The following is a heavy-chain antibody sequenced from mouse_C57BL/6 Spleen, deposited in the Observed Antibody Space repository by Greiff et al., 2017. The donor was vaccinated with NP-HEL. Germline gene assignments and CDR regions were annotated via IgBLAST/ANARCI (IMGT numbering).Heavy chain of an antibody. CDR3: ARRGDRGYFDV. Sequence: QVQLQQPGAELVKPGASVKLSCKASGYTFTSYWMQWVKQRPGQGLEWIGEIDPSDSYTNYNQKFKGKATLTVDTSSSTAYMQLSSLTSEDSAVDYCARRGDRGYFDVWGTGTTVTVSS. J-gene: IGHJ1*03. CDR2: IDPSDSYT. CDR1: GYTFTSYW. V-gene: IGHV1-50*01.